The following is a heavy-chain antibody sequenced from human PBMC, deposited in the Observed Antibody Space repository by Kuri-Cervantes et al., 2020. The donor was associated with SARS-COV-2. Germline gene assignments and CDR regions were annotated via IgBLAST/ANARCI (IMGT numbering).Heavy chain of an antibody. Sequence: GGSLRLSCTVSGGSISSYYWSWIRQPAGKGLEWVSAISGSGGSTYYADSVKGRFTISRDNSKNTLYLQMNSLRAEDTAVYYCAKAWRGQWLACYYYYGMDVWGQGTTVTVSS. CDR3: AKAWRGQWLACYYYYGMDV. J-gene: IGHJ6*02. CDR1: GGSISSYY. V-gene: IGHV3-23*01. CDR2: ISGSGGST. D-gene: IGHD6-19*01.